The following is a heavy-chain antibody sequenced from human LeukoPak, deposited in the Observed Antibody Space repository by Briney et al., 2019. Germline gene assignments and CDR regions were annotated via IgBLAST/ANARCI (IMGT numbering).Heavy chain of an antibody. D-gene: IGHD3-10*01. CDR2: INSDGSST. Sequence: GGSLRLSCAASGVTLSNYAMSRVRQAPGKGLEWVSRINSDGSSTSYADSVKGRFTISRDNAKNTLYLQMNSLRAEDTAVYYCARDAYYSTLDYWGQGTLVTVSS. J-gene: IGHJ4*02. V-gene: IGHV3-74*01. CDR3: ARDAYYSTLDY. CDR1: GVTLSNYA.